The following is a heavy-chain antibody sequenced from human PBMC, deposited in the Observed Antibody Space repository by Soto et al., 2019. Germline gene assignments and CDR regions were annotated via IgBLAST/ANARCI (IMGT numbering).Heavy chain of an antibody. CDR1: GFTFSYG. J-gene: IGHJ6*02. CDR2: IWWDGSNK. CDR3: AREGFCSGGSCYSEMDV. V-gene: IGHV3-33*01. D-gene: IGHD2-15*01. Sequence: QVQLVESGGGVVQPGRSLRLSCEASGFTFSYGFHWFRQAPGKGLVWVAVIWWDGSNKFYADSVKGRFTISRDNSKKTLYLQMNSLRYEDTAVYYCAREGFCSGGSCYSEMDVWGQGTTVTVSS.